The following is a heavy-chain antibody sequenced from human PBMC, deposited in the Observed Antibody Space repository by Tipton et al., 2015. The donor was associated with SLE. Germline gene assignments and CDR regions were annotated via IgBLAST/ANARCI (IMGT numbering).Heavy chain of an antibody. J-gene: IGHJ4*02. D-gene: IGHD2-15*01. CDR3: ARGHCAGSSCYAGFDS. V-gene: IGHV1-18*01. CDR2: ISGYNGNS. Sequence: QLVQSGAEVKKPGASVKVSCKASGYTFTSYGISWVRQAPGQGLEWVGWISGYNGNSNAALKLQGRVRLTTDRPTSTAYMELRSLTSDDAAVYYCARGHCAGSSCYAGFDSWGQGTLVSVSS. CDR1: GYTFTSYG.